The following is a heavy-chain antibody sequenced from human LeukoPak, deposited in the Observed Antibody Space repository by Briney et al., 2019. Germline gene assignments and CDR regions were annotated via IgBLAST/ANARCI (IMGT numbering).Heavy chain of an antibody. V-gene: IGHV1-24*01. CDR3: ATDTMVRGAIGNFDY. Sequence: ASVKVPCKVSGYTLTELSMHWVRQAPGKGLEWMGGFDPEDGETIYAQKFQGRVTMTEDTSTDTAYMELSSLRSEDTAVYYCATDTMVRGAIGNFDYWGQGTLVTVSS. D-gene: IGHD3-10*01. J-gene: IGHJ4*02. CDR2: FDPEDGET. CDR1: GYTLTELS.